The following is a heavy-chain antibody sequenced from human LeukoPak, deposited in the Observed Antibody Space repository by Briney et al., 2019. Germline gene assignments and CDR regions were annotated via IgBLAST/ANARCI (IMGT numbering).Heavy chain of an antibody. D-gene: IGHD3-10*01. CDR3: TTDPDYYGSGSYLYYYGMDV. V-gene: IGHV3-15*01. CDR2: IKSKTDGGTT. CDR1: GFTFSNAW. Sequence: PGGSLRLSCAASGFTFSNAWISWVRQAPGKGLEWVGRIKSKTDGGTTDYAAPVKGRFTISRDDSKNTLYLQMNSLKTEDTAVYYCTTDPDYYGSGSYLYYYGMDVWGKGTTVTVSS. J-gene: IGHJ6*04.